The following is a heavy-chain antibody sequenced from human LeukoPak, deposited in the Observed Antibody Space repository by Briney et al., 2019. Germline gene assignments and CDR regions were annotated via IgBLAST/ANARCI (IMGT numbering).Heavy chain of an antibody. CDR2: IYYSGST. J-gene: IGHJ5*02. CDR3: ARVEVGATTESFDP. V-gene: IGHV4-59*01. Sequence: SETLSLTCTVSGGYLSSYYWSGIRQPPGKGLEWIGYIYYSGSTNYNPSLKRRVTISVDTSKNQFSLKLSSVTAADTAVYYCARVEVGATTESFDPWGQGTLVTVSS. CDR1: GGYLSSYY. D-gene: IGHD1-26*01.